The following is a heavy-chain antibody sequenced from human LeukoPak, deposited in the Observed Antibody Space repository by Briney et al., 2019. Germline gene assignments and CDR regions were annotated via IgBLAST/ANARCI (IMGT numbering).Heavy chain of an antibody. CDR1: GSTFTDYY. Sequence: GASVKVSCTASGSTFTDYYMHRVRQAPGQGFEWMGWINPNDGDTNYAQKFQGRVAMTRDTSISTAHMEVSRLRSDDTAVYYCARANFLYCSSSTCLFDYWGQGTLVTVSS. CDR3: ARANFLYCSSSTCLFDY. D-gene: IGHD2-2*01. J-gene: IGHJ4*02. CDR2: INPNDGDT. V-gene: IGHV1-2*02.